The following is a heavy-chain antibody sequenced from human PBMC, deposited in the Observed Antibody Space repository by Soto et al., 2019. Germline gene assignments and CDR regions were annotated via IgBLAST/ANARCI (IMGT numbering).Heavy chain of an antibody. V-gene: IGHV4-4*02. D-gene: IGHD2-2*01. CDR1: SDSVSSSRW. J-gene: IGHJ4*02. CDR3: AGRTICCGEPF. CDR2: VHHSGRN. Sequence: VQLQESGPGLVKPSGTLSLTCAVSSDSVSSSRWWRWVRRPPGKGLEWIGEVHHSGRNNYNPSLKSRVSVSMDRSKDQFSLKLSSVTAADTAVYYCAGRTICCGEPFWGQGTLVTVSS.